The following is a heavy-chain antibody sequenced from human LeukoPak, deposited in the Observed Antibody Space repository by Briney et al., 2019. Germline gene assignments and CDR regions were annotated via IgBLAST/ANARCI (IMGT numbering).Heavy chain of an antibody. CDR3: ARGVQWLAHDAFDI. Sequence: PGGSLRLSCAASGFTFNNYAMNWVRQAPGKGLEWVSVISGSGGTTYYADSVKGRFTVSRDSSKNTLYLQMNSLRAEDTAVYYCARGVQWLAHDAFDIWGQGTMVTVSS. CDR1: GFTFNNYA. CDR2: ISGSGGTT. V-gene: IGHV3-23*01. D-gene: IGHD6-19*01. J-gene: IGHJ3*02.